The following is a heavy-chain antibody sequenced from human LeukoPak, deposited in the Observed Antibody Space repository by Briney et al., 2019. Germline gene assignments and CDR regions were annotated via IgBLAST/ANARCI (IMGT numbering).Heavy chain of an antibody. D-gene: IGHD3-3*01. V-gene: IGHV3-30*18. Sequence: PGGSLRLSCAASGFTFSSYGMHWVRQAPGKGLEWVAVISYDGSNKYYADSVKGRFTISRDNSKNTLYLQMNSLRAEDTAVYYCAKEDTIFGVAMYYFDYWGQGTLVTVSS. J-gene: IGHJ4*02. CDR1: GFTFSSYG. CDR2: ISYDGSNK. CDR3: AKEDTIFGVAMYYFDY.